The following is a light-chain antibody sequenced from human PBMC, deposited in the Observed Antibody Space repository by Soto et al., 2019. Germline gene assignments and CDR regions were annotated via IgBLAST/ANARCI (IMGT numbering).Light chain of an antibody. Sequence: QSVLTQPPSASGSPGQSVTISCTGTSSDVGGYKYVSWYQQHPGKAPKLMIYQVTNRPSGVSNRFSGSRSGNTASLTISGLQAEDEADYYCSSYTDSSNYVFGTGTKVTVL. V-gene: IGLV2-14*01. CDR1: SSDVGGYKY. CDR3: SSYTDSSNYV. CDR2: QVT. J-gene: IGLJ1*01.